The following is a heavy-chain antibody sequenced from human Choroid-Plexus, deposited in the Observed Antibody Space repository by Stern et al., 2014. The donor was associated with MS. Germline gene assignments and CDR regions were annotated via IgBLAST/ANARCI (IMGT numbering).Heavy chain of an antibody. CDR1: GFTFGSCA. CDR2: VSYDGSNK. J-gene: IGHJ5*02. Sequence: QVQLLQPGGGVVQPGRPLRLSCVASGFTFGSCAMHWVRQAPGKGLEWVAGVSYDGSNKYYADSVKGRFTISRDNSQNTLYMQMSSLRPEDTAVYYCAKDRQYLTYFFDHWVQGSLVTVSS. CDR3: AKDRQYLTYFFDH. V-gene: IGHV3-30*18. D-gene: IGHD2/OR15-2a*01.